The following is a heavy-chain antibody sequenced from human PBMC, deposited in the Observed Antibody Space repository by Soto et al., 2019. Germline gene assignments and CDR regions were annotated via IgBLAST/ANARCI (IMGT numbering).Heavy chain of an antibody. CDR2: ISSSSSTI. Sequence: GGSLRLSCAASGFTFSSYSMNWVRQAPGKGLEWVSYISSSSSTIYYADSVKGRFTISRDNAKNSLYLQMNSLRAEDTAVYYCARGSHTVTTGYWYFDLWGRGTLVTVSS. CDR3: ARGSHTVTTGYWYFDL. D-gene: IGHD4-4*01. J-gene: IGHJ2*01. V-gene: IGHV3-48*01. CDR1: GFTFSSYS.